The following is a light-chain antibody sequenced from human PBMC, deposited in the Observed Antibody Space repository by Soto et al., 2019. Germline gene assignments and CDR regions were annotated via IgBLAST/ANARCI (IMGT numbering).Light chain of an antibody. CDR1: QSVSSSY. J-gene: IGKJ3*01. V-gene: IGKV3-20*01. CDR3: KQYGSSTVT. Sequence: EIVLTQSPGTLSLSPGERATLSCRASQSVSSSYLAWYQHKPGQPPRLLIYGASSRATGIPDRFSGSGSGTDFTLTISRLEPEDFAVYYCKQYGSSTVTFGPGTKVDIK. CDR2: GAS.